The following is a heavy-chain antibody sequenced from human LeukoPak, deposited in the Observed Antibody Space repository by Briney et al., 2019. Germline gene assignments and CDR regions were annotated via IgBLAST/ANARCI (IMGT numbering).Heavy chain of an antibody. V-gene: IGHV1-2*02. CDR1: GYTFTGYY. CDR2: INPNSGGT. D-gene: IGHD2-2*01. Sequence: ASVKVSCKASGYTFTGYYMHWVRQAPGQGLEWMGWINPNSGGTNYAQKFQGRVTMTRDTSISTAYMELSRLRSDDTAVYYCARVAYEVVVVPVATFDYWGQGTLVTVSS. CDR3: ARVAYEVVVVPVATFDY. J-gene: IGHJ4*02.